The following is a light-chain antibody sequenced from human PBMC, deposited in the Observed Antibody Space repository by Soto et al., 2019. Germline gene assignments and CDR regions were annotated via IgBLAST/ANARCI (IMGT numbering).Light chain of an antibody. J-gene: IGKJ1*01. CDR1: QSVSSN. V-gene: IGKV3-15*01. CDR3: QQYNNWPPVT. CDR2: GAS. Sequence: EIVMTQSPATLSVSPGERATLSCRASQSVSSNLAWYQQKPGQAPRLLIYGASTRATGIPARFSGSGSGTEFTLIISSLQSEDFAVYYCQQYNNWPPVTFGQGTKVELK.